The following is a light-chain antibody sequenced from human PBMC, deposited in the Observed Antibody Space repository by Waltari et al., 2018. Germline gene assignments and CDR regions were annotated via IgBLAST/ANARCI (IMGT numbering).Light chain of an antibody. CDR3: QQSYSTPYT. J-gene: IGKJ2*01. V-gene: IGKV1-39*01. CDR1: QGISIY. Sequence: DIQMTQSPSSLSASVGDRVTITRRANQGISIYLNWYQQKPGNAPKLLIYAASSLQSGVPSRFSGSGSGTDFTLTISSLQPEDFATYYCQQSYSTPYTFGQGTKLEIK. CDR2: AAS.